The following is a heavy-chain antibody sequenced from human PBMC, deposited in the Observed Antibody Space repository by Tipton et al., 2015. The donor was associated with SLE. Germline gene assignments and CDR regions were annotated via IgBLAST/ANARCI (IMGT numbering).Heavy chain of an antibody. J-gene: IGHJ4*02. D-gene: IGHD6-19*01. Sequence: VQLVQSGAEVKRPGESLKISCKGSGYRFTSYWIGWVRQMPGKGLEWMGIIYPGDSDTRYSPSFQGQVTISADKSISTAYLQWSSLKASDTAMYYCARRFLGSSGWLRQLDYWGQGTLVTVSS. CDR3: ARRFLGSSGWLRQLDY. CDR1: GYRFTSYW. CDR2: IYPGDSDT. V-gene: IGHV5-51*01.